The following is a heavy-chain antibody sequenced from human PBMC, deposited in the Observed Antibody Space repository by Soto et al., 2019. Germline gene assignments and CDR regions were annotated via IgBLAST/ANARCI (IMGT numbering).Heavy chain of an antibody. D-gene: IGHD6-13*01. CDR3: ARCSLYSSSWYSYYYYYYGMGV. J-gene: IGHJ6*02. Sequence: SETLSLTCAVYGGSFSGYYWSWIRQPPGKGLEWIGEINHSGSTNYNPSLKSRVTISVDTSKNQFSLKLSSVTAADTAVYYCARCSLYSSSWYSYYYYYYGMGVWGQGTTVTVSS. CDR2: INHSGST. V-gene: IGHV4-34*01. CDR1: GGSFSGYY.